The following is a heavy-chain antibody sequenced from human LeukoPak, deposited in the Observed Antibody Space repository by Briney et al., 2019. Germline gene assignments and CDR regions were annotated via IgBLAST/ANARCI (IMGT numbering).Heavy chain of an antibody. D-gene: IGHD3-3*01. J-gene: IGHJ4*02. V-gene: IGHV3-64D*09. CDR3: VKAQYDFWSGLDY. Sequence: GGSLRLSCSASGFTFSTYPMHWVRQAPGKGLEYVSAISGNGGSTYYADSVKGRFTISRDNSKNTLYLQMSSLRTEDTAIYYCVKAQYDFWSGLDYWGQGTLVTVSS. CDR1: GFTFSTYP. CDR2: ISGNGGST.